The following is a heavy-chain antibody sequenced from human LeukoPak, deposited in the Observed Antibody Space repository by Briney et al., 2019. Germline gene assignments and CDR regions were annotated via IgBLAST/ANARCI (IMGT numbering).Heavy chain of an antibody. J-gene: IGHJ6*02. V-gene: IGHV1-24*01. Sequence: ASVKVSCKVSGYTLTELSMHWVRQAPGKGLEWMGGFDPEDGETIYAQKFQGRVTMTEDTSTDTAYMELSSLRSEDTAVYYCATDQDYYGSGSSSSGMDVWGQGTTVTVSS. CDR1: GYTLTELS. CDR2: FDPEDGET. CDR3: ATDQDYYGSGSSSSGMDV. D-gene: IGHD3-10*01.